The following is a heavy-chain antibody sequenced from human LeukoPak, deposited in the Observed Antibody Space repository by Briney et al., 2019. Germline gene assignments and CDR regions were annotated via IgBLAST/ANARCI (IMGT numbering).Heavy chain of an antibody. Sequence: GXXLRLSCAASGYTFSIYAMRGVRQARGKGLEWVSSITSISSATFYADSVKGRFTISRDKSKDTLYVQKNTQRAGDRAIYYCVTDRPNYYGSNGHYYRQNGDYWGQGTLVAVSS. CDR2: ITSISSAT. J-gene: IGHJ4*02. V-gene: IGHV3-23*01. D-gene: IGHD3-22*01. CDR3: VTDRPNYYGSNGHYYRQNGDY. CDR1: GYTFSIYA.